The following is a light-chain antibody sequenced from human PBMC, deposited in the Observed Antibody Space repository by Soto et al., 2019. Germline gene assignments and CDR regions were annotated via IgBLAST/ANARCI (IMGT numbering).Light chain of an antibody. V-gene: IGLV2-14*03. CDR2: DVI. Sequence: QSVLTQPASVSGSPGQSITISCTGTSTDVGVYNYVSWYQQHPGKAPKLMIYDVINRPSGVSDRFSGSRSGNTASLTISGLQAEDEADYYCSSSTSSGTYVFGTGTKLTVL. CDR3: SSSTSSGTYV. CDR1: STDVGVYNY. J-gene: IGLJ1*01.